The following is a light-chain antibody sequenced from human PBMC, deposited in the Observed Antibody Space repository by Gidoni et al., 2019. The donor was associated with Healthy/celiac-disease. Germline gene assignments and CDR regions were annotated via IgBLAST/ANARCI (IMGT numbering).Light chain of an antibody. CDR2: SNH. Sequence: QSVLTQPPSASGTPGQRVTIPCSGSSSNIGSNTVNWYQQLPGTAPKLLIYSNHQRPSGVPDRFSGSKSGTSASLAISGLQSEDEADYYCAAWDDSLNGHVVFGGGTKLTVL. V-gene: IGLV1-44*01. CDR1: SSNIGSNT. CDR3: AAWDDSLNGHVV. J-gene: IGLJ2*01.